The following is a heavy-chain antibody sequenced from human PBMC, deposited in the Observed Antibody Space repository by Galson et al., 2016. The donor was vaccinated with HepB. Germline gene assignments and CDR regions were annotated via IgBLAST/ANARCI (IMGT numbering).Heavy chain of an antibody. CDR3: ARDLGFGSGSYCDY. CDR2: FMPIYDTS. CDR1: GGIFSTAA. Sequence: SVKVSCKASGGIFSTAAITWVRQAPGQGLEYIGGFMPIYDTSTYAPNFQGSVTFTADGSSTTGYMELRSLRSDDTAVYYCARDLGFGSGSYCDYWGQGTLVTVSS. D-gene: IGHD1-26*01. V-gene: IGHV1-69*13. J-gene: IGHJ4*02.